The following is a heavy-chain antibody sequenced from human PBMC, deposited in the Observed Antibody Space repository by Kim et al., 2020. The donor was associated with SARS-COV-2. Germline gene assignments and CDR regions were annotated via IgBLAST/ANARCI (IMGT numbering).Heavy chain of an antibody. CDR2: IYYSGST. Sequence: SETLSLTCSVSGGSISSGDYYWSWIRQPPGKGLEWIGYIYYSGSTYYNPSLKSRVTISVDTSKNQFSLKLSSVTAADTAVYYCARVQPLTGDGGGLLDYWGQGTLVTVSS. V-gene: IGHV4-30-4*01. D-gene: IGHD7-27*01. CDR1: GGSISSGDYY. J-gene: IGHJ4*02. CDR3: ARVQPLTGDGGGLLDY.